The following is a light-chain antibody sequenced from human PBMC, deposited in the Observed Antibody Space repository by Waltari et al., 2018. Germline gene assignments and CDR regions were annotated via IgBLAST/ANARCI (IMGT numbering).Light chain of an antibody. CDR3: CSFTRSSTWV. CDR1: TNDLGGYNY. J-gene: IGLJ3*02. V-gene: IGLV2-14*03. Sequence: QSALTQPASVSGSPGQSIIISCTGTTNDLGGYNYVSWYQQHPGKAPKLMIYDVNSRPSWVSSRFSGSKSGNTASLIISVLQAEDEADYYCCSFTRSSTWVFGGGTKVTVL. CDR2: DVN.